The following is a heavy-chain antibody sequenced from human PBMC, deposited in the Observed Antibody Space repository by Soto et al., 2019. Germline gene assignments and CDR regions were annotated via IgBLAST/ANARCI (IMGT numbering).Heavy chain of an antibody. J-gene: IGHJ5*02. V-gene: IGHV3-15*01. Sequence: KPGGSLRLSCAASGFTFSNAWMSWVRQAPGKGLEWVGRIKSKTDGGTTDYAAPVKGRFTISRDDSKNTLYLQMNSLKTEDTAVYYCTTDRDYYGSGSYNWFDPWGQGTLVTVSS. D-gene: IGHD3-10*01. CDR1: GFTFSNAW. CDR2: IKSKTDGGTT. CDR3: TTDRDYYGSGSYNWFDP.